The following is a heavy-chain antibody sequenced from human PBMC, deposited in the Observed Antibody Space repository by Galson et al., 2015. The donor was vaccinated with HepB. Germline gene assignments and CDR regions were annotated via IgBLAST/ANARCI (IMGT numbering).Heavy chain of an antibody. CDR1: GLTFRRSG. V-gene: IGHV3-33*01. J-gene: IGHJ6*02. CDR2: IQHVGSPI. Sequence: SLRLSCAASGLTFRRSGMHWVRQAPGKGLEWLAVIQHVGSPIRYADSVKGRFTVSRDNSQNSAYLQINSLRVEDTAVYFCARVFFPWADSPYYFHGMDVWGQGTMVTVSS. D-gene: IGHD2-15*01. CDR3: ARVFFPWADSPYYFHGMDV.